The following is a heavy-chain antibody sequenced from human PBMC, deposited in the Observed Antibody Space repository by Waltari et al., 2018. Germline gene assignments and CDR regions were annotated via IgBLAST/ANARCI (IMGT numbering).Heavy chain of an antibody. CDR2: IRSNGSKK. D-gene: IGHD4-17*01. CDR1: GFSFSLYG. CDR3: AREPSLTVTTRAFDY. V-gene: IGHV3-33*01. Sequence: QVQLVESGGGVVQPGRSLRLSCAASGFSFSLYGMHWVRQAPGKVLEWVAVIRSNGSKKYYADSAKGGFTIPRENSKSTLYLQMTSLRAEDTAVYYCAREPSLTVTTRAFDYWGQGTLVTVSS. J-gene: IGHJ4*02.